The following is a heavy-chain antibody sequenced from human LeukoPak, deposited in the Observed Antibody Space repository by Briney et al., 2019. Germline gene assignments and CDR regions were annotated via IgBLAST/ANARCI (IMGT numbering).Heavy chain of an antibody. Sequence: PGGSLTLSCAASGFTFSIYGMHWVRQAPGQGREWGEVISYDGSNKYYGDSVMGRFTISRDNSKNTLYLQMNSLRGEDTAVYFCAKSELLRYSDWLSPEPWGQGKMVTVST. D-gene: IGHD3-9*01. CDR2: ISYDGSNK. CDR1: GFTFSIYG. CDR3: AKSELLRYSDWLSPEP. J-gene: IGHJ3*01. V-gene: IGHV3-30*18.